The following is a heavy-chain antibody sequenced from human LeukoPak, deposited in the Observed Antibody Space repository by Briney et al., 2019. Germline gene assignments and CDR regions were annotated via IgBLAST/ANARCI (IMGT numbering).Heavy chain of an antibody. J-gene: IGHJ3*02. D-gene: IGHD1-7*01. V-gene: IGHV3-9*01. CDR3: AKVRTYNWNWSVAFDI. Sequence: PGGSLRLSCAASGLTFDDYAMHWVRQAPGKGLEWVSGISWNSGSIGYADSVKGRFTISRDNAKNSLYLQMNSLRAEDTALYYCAKVRTYNWNWSVAFDIWGQGTMVTVSS. CDR2: ISWNSGSI. CDR1: GLTFDDYA.